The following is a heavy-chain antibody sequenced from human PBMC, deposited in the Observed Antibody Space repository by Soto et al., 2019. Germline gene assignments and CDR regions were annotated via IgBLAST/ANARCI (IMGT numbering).Heavy chain of an antibody. Sequence: LPETLSLTCTVSGGSISSYYWSWIRQTAGKGLEWIGRIYPSGNTNYNPSLKSRVTLSIDTSKNQLSLKMSSVTAADTAVYFCAGDEGYYYSGMDVWGQGTAVTVSS. V-gene: IGHV4-4*07. CDR3: AGDEGYYYSGMDV. CDR1: GGSISSYY. CDR2: IYPSGNT. J-gene: IGHJ6*02.